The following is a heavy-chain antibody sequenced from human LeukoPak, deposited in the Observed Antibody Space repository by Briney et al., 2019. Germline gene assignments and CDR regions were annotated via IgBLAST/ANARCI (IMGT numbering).Heavy chain of an antibody. Sequence: SETLSLTCAVYGGSFSGYYWSWIRQPPGKGLEWIGEINHSGSANYNPSLKSRVTISVDTSKNQFSLKLSSVTAADTAVYYCARDSKGPEYFQHWGQGTLVTVSS. J-gene: IGHJ1*01. CDR1: GGSFSGYY. CDR3: ARDSKGPEYFQH. V-gene: IGHV4-34*01. CDR2: INHSGSA. D-gene: IGHD6-13*01.